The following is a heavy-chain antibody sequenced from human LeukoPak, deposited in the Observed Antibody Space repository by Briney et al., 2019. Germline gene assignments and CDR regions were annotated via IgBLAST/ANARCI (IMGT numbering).Heavy chain of an antibody. Sequence: AASVRVSCKTTGYIFIGYYMHWVRQAPGQGLEWMGWIDPKSGGTKYAQKFQGRVTMTRDMSISTAYMDLRRLKSDDTAVYYCVRDMDRGQWLVRPYNWGQGTLVTVSS. CDR2: IDPKSGGT. J-gene: IGHJ4*02. CDR3: VRDMDRGQWLVRPYN. CDR1: GYIFIGYY. D-gene: IGHD6-19*01. V-gene: IGHV1-2*02.